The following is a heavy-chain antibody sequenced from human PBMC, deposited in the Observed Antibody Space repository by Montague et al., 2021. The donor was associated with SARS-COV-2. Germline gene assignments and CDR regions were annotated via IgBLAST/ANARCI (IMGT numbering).Heavy chain of an antibody. CDR1: GGSISSYY. V-gene: IGHV4-59*01. Sequence: SETLSLTCTVSGGSISSYYWSWIRQPPGKGLELIGYIYYNGTTNYSPSLKGRVSISVDTSKNQFSLEMNSVTAADTAVYYCARERGYQLLSGWFDPWGQGTLVTVSS. D-gene: IGHD2-2*01. J-gene: IGHJ5*02. CDR3: ARERGYQLLSGWFDP. CDR2: IYYNGTT.